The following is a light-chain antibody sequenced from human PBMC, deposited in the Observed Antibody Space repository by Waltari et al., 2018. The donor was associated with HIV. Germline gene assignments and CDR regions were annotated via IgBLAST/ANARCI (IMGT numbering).Light chain of an antibody. Sequence: IQMTQSPSTLSASVVRRVIITCRSSRDINNWLAWYQHKPGKAPRLLMYKVSTLESGVPSRFSGRGSGTEFTHNINTLQPEDFATYYCHQYSNSALYTFGPGTKL. J-gene: IGKJ2*01. V-gene: IGKV1-5*03. CDR1: RDINNW. CDR2: KVS. CDR3: HQYSNSALYT.